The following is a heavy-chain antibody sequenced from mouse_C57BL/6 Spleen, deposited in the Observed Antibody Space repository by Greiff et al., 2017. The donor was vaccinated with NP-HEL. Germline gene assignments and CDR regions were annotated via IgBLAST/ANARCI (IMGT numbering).Heavy chain of an antibody. J-gene: IGHJ2*01. D-gene: IGHD1-1*01. CDR2: INPNNGGT. V-gene: IGHV1-18*01. Sequence: EVQLQQSGPELVKPGASVKIPCKASGYTFTDYNMDWVKQSHGKSLEWIGDINPNNGGTSYNQKFKGKATLTVDKSSSTAYMELRSLTSEDSAVYYCARVAVVAVDYWGQGTTLTVSS. CDR1: GYTFTDYN. CDR3: ARVAVVAVDY.